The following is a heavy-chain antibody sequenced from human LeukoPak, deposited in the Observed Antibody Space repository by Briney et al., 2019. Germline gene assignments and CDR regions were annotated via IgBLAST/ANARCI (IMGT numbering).Heavy chain of an antibody. J-gene: IGHJ5*02. CDR3: AGDKDFWSGYLNSIYP. CDR1: RFTFSSFA. V-gene: IGHV3-30*04. Sequence: AGSLRLSCAASRFTFSSFAMEWVRQAPGKGREWVAVISYDGRNKYYADSVKGRFTISRDNSKHTLYLQMNSLRAEDTAVYYCAGDKDFWSGYLNSIYPWGQGTLVTVSS. D-gene: IGHD3-3*01. CDR2: ISYDGRNK.